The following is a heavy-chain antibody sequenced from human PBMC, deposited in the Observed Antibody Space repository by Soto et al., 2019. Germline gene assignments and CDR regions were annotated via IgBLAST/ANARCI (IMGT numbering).Heavy chain of an antibody. CDR3: AREDTTASCRWEGYYYGMDV. D-gene: IGHD1-26*01. V-gene: IGHV3-30-3*01. CDR2: ISYDGSNK. J-gene: IGHJ6*02. CDR1: GFTFSSYA. Sequence: GGSLRLSCAASGFTFSSYAMHWVRQAPGKGLEWVAVISYDGSNKYYADSVKGRFTISRDNSKNTLYLQMNSLRAEDTAVYYCAREDTTASCRWEGYYYGMDVWGQGTTVTVSS.